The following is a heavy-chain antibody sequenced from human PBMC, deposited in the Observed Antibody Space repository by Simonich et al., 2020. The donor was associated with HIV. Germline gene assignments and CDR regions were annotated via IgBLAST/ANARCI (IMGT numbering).Heavy chain of an antibody. CDR2: INPSGGST. J-gene: IGHJ4*02. CDR3: ARGEGVVTVFDY. Sequence: QVQLVQSGAEVKKPGASVKVSCKASGYTFTSYYMHWVRQAPGQGLEWMGIINPSGGSTSYAQKFQGRVPRTRDTSTSTVYMGLSSLRSEDTAVYYCARGEGVVTVFDYWGQGTLVTVSS. D-gene: IGHD2-21*02. CDR1: GYTFTSYY. V-gene: IGHV1-46*01.